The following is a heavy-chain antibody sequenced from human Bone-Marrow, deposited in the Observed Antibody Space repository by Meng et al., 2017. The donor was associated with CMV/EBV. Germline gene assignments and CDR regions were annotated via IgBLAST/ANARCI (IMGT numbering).Heavy chain of an antibody. CDR3: ARDGVLRFLEWDNWFDP. J-gene: IGHJ5*02. Sequence: SVKISCKASGGTFSSYAISWVRQAPGQGLEWMGGIIPILGIANYAQKFQGRVTITADKSTSTAYMELSSLRSEDTAVYYCARDGVLRFLEWDNWFDPWGQGTRVTVSS. CDR1: GGTFSSYA. V-gene: IGHV1-69*10. D-gene: IGHD3-3*01. CDR2: IIPILGIA.